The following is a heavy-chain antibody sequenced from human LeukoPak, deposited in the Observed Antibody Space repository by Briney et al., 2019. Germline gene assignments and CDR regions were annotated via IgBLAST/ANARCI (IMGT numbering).Heavy chain of an antibody. Sequence: ASVKVSCKASGYTFTSYGISWVRQAPGQGLEWMGWISAYNGNTNYAQKLQGRVTMTTDTSTSTAYMELRSLRSDDTAVYYCARVHSSSWLYYYYYYMDVWGKGTTVTISS. J-gene: IGHJ6*03. CDR3: ARVHSSSWLYYYYYYMDV. V-gene: IGHV1-18*01. D-gene: IGHD6-13*01. CDR1: GYTFTSYG. CDR2: ISAYNGNT.